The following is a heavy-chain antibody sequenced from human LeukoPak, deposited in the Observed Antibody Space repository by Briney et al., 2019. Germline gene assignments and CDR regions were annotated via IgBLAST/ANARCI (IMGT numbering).Heavy chain of an antibody. Sequence: GGSLRLSCAASGFTLSDYVMHWVRQVPGKGLEDVSGISFNGDNTYYANSVKGRFTISRDNSKNTLYLQMDSLRAEDMAVYYCARSTGYCSGGSCYSDYWGQGTLVTVSS. CDR1: GFTLSDYV. CDR2: ISFNGDNT. V-gene: IGHV3-64*01. D-gene: IGHD2-15*01. CDR3: ARSTGYCSGGSCYSDY. J-gene: IGHJ4*02.